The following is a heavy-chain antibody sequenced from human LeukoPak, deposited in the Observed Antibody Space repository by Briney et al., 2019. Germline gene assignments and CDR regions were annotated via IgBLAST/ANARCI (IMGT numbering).Heavy chain of an antibody. J-gene: IGHJ4*02. CDR1: GFTFSRHD. Sequence: GGSLRLSCVASGFTFSRHDMNWVRQAPGKGLEWVAVISYDGSNKYYADSVKGRFTISRDNSKNTVYLQMNSLRAEDTAVYYCARDRYSSGWTIDYWGQGTLVTVSS. D-gene: IGHD6-19*01. CDR3: ARDRYSSGWTIDY. V-gene: IGHV3-30*03. CDR2: ISYDGSNK.